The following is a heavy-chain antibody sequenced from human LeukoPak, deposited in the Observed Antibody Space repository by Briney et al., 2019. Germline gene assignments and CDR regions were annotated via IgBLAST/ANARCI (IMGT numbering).Heavy chain of an antibody. D-gene: IGHD5-18*01. CDR3: ATRGYSYGPFDY. Sequence: SQTLSLTCAVSGGSISSGGYSWSWIRQPPGKGLEWIGFISHSGSTYYNLSLKSRVTISVDRSKNQFSLNLSSVTAADTAVYYCATRGYSYGPFDYWGQGTLVTVSS. CDR1: GGSISSGGYS. V-gene: IGHV4-30-2*01. J-gene: IGHJ4*02. CDR2: ISHSGST.